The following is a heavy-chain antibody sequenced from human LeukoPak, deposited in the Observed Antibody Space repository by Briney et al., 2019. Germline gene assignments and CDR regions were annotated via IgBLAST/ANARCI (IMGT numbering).Heavy chain of an antibody. V-gene: IGHV4-30-2*01. CDR3: ARSLYGSGSYYTNWFDP. Sequence: ASQTLSLTCTVSGGSINSGGYYWTWIRQPPGKGLEWIGCIYHSGSTGYNPSLKSRVTISVDRSKNQFSLKLSSVTAADTAVYYCARSLYGSGSYYTNWFDPWGQGTLVTVSS. J-gene: IGHJ5*02. CDR2: IYHSGST. CDR1: GGSINSGGYY. D-gene: IGHD3-10*01.